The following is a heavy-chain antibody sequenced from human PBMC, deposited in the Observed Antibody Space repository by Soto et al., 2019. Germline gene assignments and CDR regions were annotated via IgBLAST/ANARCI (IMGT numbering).Heavy chain of an antibody. J-gene: IGHJ4*02. Sequence: ASVKVSWKASGYAFTSYDINWGRQATGQGLEWMGWMNPNSGNTGYAQKFQGRVTMTRNTSISTAYMELSSLRSEDTAVYYCARALAMFTPPPGYWGQKTLVTVSS. D-gene: IGHD5-18*01. CDR1: GYAFTSYD. CDR2: MNPNSGNT. CDR3: ARALAMFTPPPGY. V-gene: IGHV1-8*01.